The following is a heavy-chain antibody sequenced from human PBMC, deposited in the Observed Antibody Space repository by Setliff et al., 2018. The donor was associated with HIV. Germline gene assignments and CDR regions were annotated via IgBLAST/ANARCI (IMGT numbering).Heavy chain of an antibody. Sequence: ASVKVSCKASGYTFTSHGISWVRQAPGQGLEWMGWISTYNDNTNYAQKLQGRVTMTTETSTSAAYMELRSLRTDDTAVYYCARHDGLRSVHGAFDIWGQGTMVTVSS. CDR3: ARHDGLRSVHGAFDI. D-gene: IGHD4-17*01. V-gene: IGHV1-18*01. CDR2: ISTYNDNT. CDR1: GYTFTSHG. J-gene: IGHJ3*02.